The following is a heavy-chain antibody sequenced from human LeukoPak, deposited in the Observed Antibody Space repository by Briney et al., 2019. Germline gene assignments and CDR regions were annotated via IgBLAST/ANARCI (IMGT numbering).Heavy chain of an antibody. Sequence: SETLSLTCTVSGGSISSYYWSWIRQPPGKGLEWIGYIYYSGSTNYNPSLKSRVTISVDTSKNQFSLKLSSVTPEDTAVYYCARHSSSWEHAFDIWGQGTMVTVSS. J-gene: IGHJ3*02. CDR3: ARHSSSWEHAFDI. D-gene: IGHD6-13*01. CDR2: IYYSGST. CDR1: GGSISSYY. V-gene: IGHV4-59*08.